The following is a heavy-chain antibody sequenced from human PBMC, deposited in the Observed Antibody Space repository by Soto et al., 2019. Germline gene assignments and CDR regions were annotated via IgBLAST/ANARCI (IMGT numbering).Heavy chain of an antibody. J-gene: IGHJ4*02. CDR2: IYYSGST. CDR1: GGSISSGGYY. V-gene: IGHV4-31*03. CDR3: AREVAFDSSGYDY. Sequence: SETLSLTCTVSGGSISSGGYYWSWIRQHPGKGLEWIGYIYYSGSTYYNPSLKSRITISVDTSKNQFSLKLSSVTAADTAVYYCAREVAFDSSGYDYWGQGTLVTVSS. D-gene: IGHD3-22*01.